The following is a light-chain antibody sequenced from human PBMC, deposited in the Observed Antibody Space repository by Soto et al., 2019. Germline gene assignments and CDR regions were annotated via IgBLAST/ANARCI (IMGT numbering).Light chain of an antibody. V-gene: IGLV1-47*01. Sequence: QSVLTQPPSASGTPGQRVTISCSGSSSNIGSHYVYWYQQLPGTAPKLLIYRNNQRPSGVPDRFSGSKSGTSASLPISGLRSEDEADYYCAAWDDSLSGPVFGGGTKVTVL. CDR1: SSNIGSHY. J-gene: IGLJ3*02. CDR3: AAWDDSLSGPV. CDR2: RNN.